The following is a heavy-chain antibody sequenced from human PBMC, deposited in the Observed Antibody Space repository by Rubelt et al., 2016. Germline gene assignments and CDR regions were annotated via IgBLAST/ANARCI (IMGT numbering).Heavy chain of an antibody. CDR3: ARDLPPFRRYNWNFPLDY. V-gene: IGHV1-18*01. CDR1: GYTFTSYG. CDR2: ISAYNGNT. Sequence: QVQLVQSGAEVKKPGASVKVSCKASGYTFTSYGISWVRQAPGQGLEWMGWISAYNGNTTYAQKLQVRVTMTTDTPTGPAYMGLRSLRSDDTAVYYCARDLPPFRRYNWNFPLDYWGQGTLVTVSS. J-gene: IGHJ4*02. D-gene: IGHD1-7*01.